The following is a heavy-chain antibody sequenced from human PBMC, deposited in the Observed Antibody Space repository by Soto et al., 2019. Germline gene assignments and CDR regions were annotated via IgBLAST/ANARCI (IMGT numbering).Heavy chain of an antibody. CDR1: GFNLNGYA. D-gene: IGHD3-16*02. CDR2: ISYDGSNK. CDR3: ARNKRWGRTGELSLWRSFDH. Sequence: QVQLVESGGGVVQPGRSLRLSCAASGFNLNGYAIHWVRQAPGKGLEWVAVISYDGSNKYYADSVKGRFTISRDDSKNTLYLQMNHLRAEDTAVDHCARNKRWGRTGELSLWRSFDHWGQGTLVTVSS. V-gene: IGHV3-30*04. J-gene: IGHJ4*02.